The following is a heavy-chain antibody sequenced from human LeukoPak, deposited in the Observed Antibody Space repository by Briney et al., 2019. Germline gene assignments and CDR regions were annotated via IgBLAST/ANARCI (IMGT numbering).Heavy chain of an antibody. Sequence: PSETLSLTCTVSGGSMSSYYWSWIRQPPGKGLELIGYMYDSGSTNYNPSLKSRVTISVDTSKNQFSLRLSSMTAADTAVYYCARHGGSYTFDLWGQGVLVTVSS. CDR1: GGSMSSYY. CDR3: ARHGGSYTFDL. V-gene: IGHV4-59*01. CDR2: MYDSGST. J-gene: IGHJ4*02. D-gene: IGHD1-26*01.